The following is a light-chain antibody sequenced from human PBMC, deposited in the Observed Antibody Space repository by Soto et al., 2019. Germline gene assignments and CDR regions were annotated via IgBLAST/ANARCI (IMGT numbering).Light chain of an antibody. V-gene: IGKV3-15*01. J-gene: IGKJ1*01. CDR3: QQYNNWPPWT. Sequence: EMVMTQSPATLSVSPGERATLSCRASQSVSSNLAWYQQKPGQAPRLLIYGASTRATGIPARFSGSGSGTEFTLTISSLQSEDFAVYCCQQYNNWPPWTFGQGTKVDIK. CDR2: GAS. CDR1: QSVSSN.